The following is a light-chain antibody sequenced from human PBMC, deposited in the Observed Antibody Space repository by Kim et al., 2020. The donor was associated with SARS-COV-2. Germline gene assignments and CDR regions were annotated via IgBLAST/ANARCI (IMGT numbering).Light chain of an antibody. J-gene: IGKJ3*01. CDR1: QSVSSSY. CDR2: GAS. Sequence: GERATLSCRASQSVSSSYLAWYQQKPGQAPRLLIYGASSRATGIPDRFSGSGSGTDFTLTISRLEPEDFAVYYCQQYGSSPPFTFGPGTKVDIK. V-gene: IGKV3-20*01. CDR3: QQYGSSPPFT.